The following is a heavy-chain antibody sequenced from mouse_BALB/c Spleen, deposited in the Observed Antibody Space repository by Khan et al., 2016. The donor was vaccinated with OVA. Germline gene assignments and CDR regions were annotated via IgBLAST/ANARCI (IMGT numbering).Heavy chain of an antibody. D-gene: IGHD2-14*01. V-gene: IGHV2-6-4*01. J-gene: IGHJ4*01. CDR2: IWGGGGT. Sequence: QVQLKESGPGLVAPSQSLSITCTVSGFSLSRYNIHWVRQPPRKGLEWLGMIWGGGGTDYNSTLKSRLSIRKDNSKSQVLLKMNSLQTDDTAMYFCARAYYRYDGYYAMDYWGQGTSVTVSS. CDR1: GFSLSRYN. CDR3: ARAYYRYDGYYAMDY.